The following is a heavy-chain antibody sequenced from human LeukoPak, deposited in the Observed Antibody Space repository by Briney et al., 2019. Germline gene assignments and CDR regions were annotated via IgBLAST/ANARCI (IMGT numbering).Heavy chain of an antibody. D-gene: IGHD6-19*01. CDR3: ARVDSSGSRDAFDI. J-gene: IGHJ3*02. CDR1: GGSVSSGSYY. Sequence: SETLSLTCTVSGGSVSSGSYYWSWIRQPPGKGLEWIGYIYYSGSTNYSPSLKSRVTISVDTSKNQFSLKLSSVTAADTAVYYCARVDSSGSRDAFDIWGQGTMVTVSS. CDR2: IYYSGST. V-gene: IGHV4-61*01.